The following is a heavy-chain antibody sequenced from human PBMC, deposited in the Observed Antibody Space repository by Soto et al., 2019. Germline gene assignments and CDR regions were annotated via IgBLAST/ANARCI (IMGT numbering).Heavy chain of an antibody. CDR1: GFTLSSYS. Sequence: EVQLVESGGGLVQPGGSLRLSCAASGFTLSSYSITWVRQAPGKGLEWVSYISRSSTTINYADSVKGRLTVSRDNAKNSVYLEMNILRDEDTAVYYCARDPPNFYYYGMDVWGQGTTVTVSS. CDR2: ISRSSTTI. V-gene: IGHV3-48*02. CDR3: ARDPPNFYYYGMDV. J-gene: IGHJ6*02.